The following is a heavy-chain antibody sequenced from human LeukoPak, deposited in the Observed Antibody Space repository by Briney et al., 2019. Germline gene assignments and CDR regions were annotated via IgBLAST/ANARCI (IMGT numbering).Heavy chain of an antibody. CDR1: VGTFSIYA. J-gene: IGHJ6*02. CDR2: IIPIFGTA. V-gene: IGHV1-69*13. CDR3: DRASKGMARYYYYYGMDV. D-gene: IGHD5-24*01. Sequence: SVKVSCKASVGTFSIYAISWVRQAPGQGLEWMGGIIPIFGTANYAQKFQGRVTITADESTSTAYMELSSLRSEDTAVYYCDRASKGMARYYYYYGMDVWGQGTTVTVSS.